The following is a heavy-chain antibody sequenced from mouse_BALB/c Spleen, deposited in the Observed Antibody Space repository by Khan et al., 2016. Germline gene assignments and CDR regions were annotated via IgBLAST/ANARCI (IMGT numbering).Heavy chain of an antibody. J-gene: IGHJ2*01. CDR1: GYTFTDYA. D-gene: IGHD2-4*01. CDR2: ISTYYGNT. Sequence: QVQLQQPGPELVRPGVSVKISCKGSGYTFTDYAMHWVKQSHAKSLEWIGVISTYYGNTKYNQKFKGKATMTVDKSSSTAYMELARLTSEDSAIYFCARGYEYGELDYWGQGTTLTVSS. V-gene: IGHV1S137*01. CDR3: ARGYEYGELDY.